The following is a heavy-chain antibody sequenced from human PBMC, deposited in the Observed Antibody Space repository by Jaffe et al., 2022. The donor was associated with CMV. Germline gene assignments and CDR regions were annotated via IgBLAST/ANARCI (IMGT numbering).Heavy chain of an antibody. Sequence: QVQLQESGPGLVKPSETLSLTCTVSGGSISSYYWSWIRQPPGKGLEWIGYIYYSGSTNYNPSLKSRVTISVDTSKNQFSLKLSSVTAADTAVYYCARLVPVLLWFGELSHIRGWFDPWGQGTLVTVSS. V-gene: IGHV4-59*08. D-gene: IGHD3-10*01. CDR1: GGSISSYY. CDR2: IYYSGST. J-gene: IGHJ5*02. CDR3: ARLVPVLLWFGELSHIRGWFDP.